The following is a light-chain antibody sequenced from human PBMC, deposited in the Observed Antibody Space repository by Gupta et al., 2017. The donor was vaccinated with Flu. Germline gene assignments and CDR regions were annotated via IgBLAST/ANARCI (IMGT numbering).Light chain of an antibody. V-gene: IGKV3-15*01. CDR2: GAS. J-gene: IGKJ2*03. CDR3: QQYNNWPPFMYS. CDR1: QSVSSN. Sequence: EIVMTQSPATLSVSPGERATLSCRASQSVSSNLAWYQQKPGQAPRLLIYGASTRATGIPARFSGSGSGTESTLTISSLQSEDFAVYYCQQYNNWPPFMYSFGQGTKLEIK.